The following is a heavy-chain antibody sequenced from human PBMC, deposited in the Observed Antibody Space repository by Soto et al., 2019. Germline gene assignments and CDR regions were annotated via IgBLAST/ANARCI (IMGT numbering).Heavy chain of an antibody. D-gene: IGHD6-19*01. V-gene: IGHV4-4*07. Sequence: SETLSLPCTGSGGSISSYYCTWIRQPAGKGLEWIGRIYTSGRTNYNPSLKSRVTMSVDTSKNQFSLKLSAVTAADTDVYYCARDYSSGWLHTHFDYSGQGTLVTVSS. J-gene: IGHJ4*02. CDR3: ARDYSSGWLHTHFDY. CDR1: GGSISSYY. CDR2: IYTSGRT.